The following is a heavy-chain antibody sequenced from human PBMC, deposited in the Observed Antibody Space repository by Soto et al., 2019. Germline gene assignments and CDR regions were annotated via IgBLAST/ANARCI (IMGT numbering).Heavy chain of an antibody. V-gene: IGHV3-30*03. CDR1: GFTFSSYG. Sequence: QVQLVESGGGVVQPGRSLRLSCAASGFTFSSYGMHWVRQAPGKGLEWVAVISYDVSNKDYADSVKGRFTISRDNSQNKLYLQMNSLRAEATAGYYCAPWVDAFDYWGQGTLVTVSS. J-gene: IGHJ4*02. CDR2: ISYDVSNK. CDR3: APWVDAFDY.